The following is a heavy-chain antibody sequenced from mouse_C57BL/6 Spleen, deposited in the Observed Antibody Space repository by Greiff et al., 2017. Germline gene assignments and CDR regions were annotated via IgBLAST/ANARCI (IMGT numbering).Heavy chain of an antibody. CDR2: IDPENGDT. J-gene: IGHJ4*01. Sequence: VQLQQSGAELVRPGASVKLSCTASGFNIKDDYMHWVKQRPEQGLEWIGWIDPENGDTEYASKFQGKATITADTSSNTAYLQLSSLTSEDTAVYYCTTTSPIYAMDYWGQGTSVTVSS. CDR1: GFNIKDDY. CDR3: TTTSPIYAMDY. V-gene: IGHV14-4*01.